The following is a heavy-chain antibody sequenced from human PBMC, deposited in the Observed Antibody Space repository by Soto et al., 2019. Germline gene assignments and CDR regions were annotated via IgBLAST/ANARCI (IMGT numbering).Heavy chain of an antibody. V-gene: IGHV5-10-1*03. CDR1: GYSFTSYW. J-gene: IGHJ5*02. CDR2: IDPSDSYT. D-gene: IGHD4-17*01. CDR3: ARLRYDYGDYLWFDP. Sequence: DVKLVQSGAEVKKPGGCLRISCKGSGYSFTSYWISWVRQMPVKGLEWMGRIDPSDSYTKYSPSFQGHVTMSADKSISTAYLQWSSLKASDTAMYYCARLRYDYGDYLWFDPWGQGTLVTVSS.